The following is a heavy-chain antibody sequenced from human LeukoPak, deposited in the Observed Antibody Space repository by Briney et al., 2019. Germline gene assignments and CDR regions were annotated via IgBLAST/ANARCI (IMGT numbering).Heavy chain of an antibody. CDR1: GGSISSYY. Sequence: SETLSLTCTVSGGSISSYYWSWIRQPPGKGLEWIGYIYYSGSTNYHPSLKSRVTISVDTSKNQFSLKLSSVTAADTAVYYCARQPTYYYGSGSYYNMAYFDYWGQGTLVTVSS. J-gene: IGHJ4*02. CDR2: IYYSGST. D-gene: IGHD3-10*01. CDR3: ARQPTYYYGSGSYYNMAYFDY. V-gene: IGHV4-59*01.